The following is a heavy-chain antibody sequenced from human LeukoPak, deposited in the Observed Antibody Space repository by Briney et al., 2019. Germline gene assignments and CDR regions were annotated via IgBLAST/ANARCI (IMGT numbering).Heavy chain of an antibody. CDR2: INHSGST. J-gene: IGHJ4*02. CDR3: ARVPTVTFFDY. CDR1: GGSFNVYY. D-gene: IGHD4-17*01. V-gene: IGHV4-34*01. Sequence: SETLSLTCAVYGGSFNVYYWSWIRQPPGKGLEWIGEINHSGSTNYNPSLKSRVTISVDTSKNQFSLKLSSVTAADTAVYYCARVPTVTFFDYWGQGTLVTVSS.